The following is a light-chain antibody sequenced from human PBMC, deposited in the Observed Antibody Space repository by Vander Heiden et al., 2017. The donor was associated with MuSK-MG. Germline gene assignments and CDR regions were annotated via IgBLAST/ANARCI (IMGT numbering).Light chain of an antibody. CDR3: QQRSNWPWT. CDR1: QSVSSY. J-gene: IGKJ1*01. V-gene: IGKV3-11*01. CDR2: DAF. Sequence: IVLTQSPATLSLSPGERATLSCRASQSVSSYLAWYQQKPGQAPRLLIYDAFNRATGIPARFTGSGSGTDFTLTISSLEPEDFAVYYCQQRSNWPWTFGQGTKVEIK.